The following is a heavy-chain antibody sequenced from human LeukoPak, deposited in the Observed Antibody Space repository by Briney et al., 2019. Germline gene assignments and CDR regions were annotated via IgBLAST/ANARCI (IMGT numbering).Heavy chain of an antibody. D-gene: IGHD2/OR15-2a*01. CDR3: ARGGLSGQRTDLFDI. V-gene: IGHV3-21*01. Sequence: GGSLRLPCAASGFTFSSYSMSWARQAPGKGLEWVSSISASPYIYYADSVKGRFTISRDDSKNSRYLQMNSLRAEAPALYYCARGGLSGQRTDLFDIWGQGKMVSVSS. CDR2: ISASPYI. J-gene: IGHJ3*02. CDR1: GFTFSSYS.